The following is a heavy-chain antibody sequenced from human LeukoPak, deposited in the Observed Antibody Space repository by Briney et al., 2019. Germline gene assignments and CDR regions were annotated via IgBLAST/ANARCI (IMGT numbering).Heavy chain of an antibody. Sequence: GGSLRLSCAASGFTFSSYGMHWVRQAPGKGLEWVASIKQDGSEEYYVDSVKGRFTISRDDAKNSVDLHMDSLRVEDTALYFCARTRNRWFDHWGQGTQVTVSS. J-gene: IGHJ5*02. V-gene: IGHV3-7*01. CDR2: IKQDGSEE. CDR1: GFTFSSYG. CDR3: ARTRNRWFDH.